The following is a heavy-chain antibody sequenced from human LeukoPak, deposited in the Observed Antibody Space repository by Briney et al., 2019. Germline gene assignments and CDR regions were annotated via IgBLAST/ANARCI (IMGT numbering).Heavy chain of an antibody. Sequence: SETLSLTCTVSGGSISSYYWSWIRQPPGKGLEWIGYIYYSGSTNYNPSLKSRVTISVDTSKNQFSLKLSSVTAADTAVYYCARADTRSTAYFDYWGQGTLVTVSS. D-gene: IGHD2-15*01. J-gene: IGHJ4*02. V-gene: IGHV4-59*08. CDR3: ARADTRSTAYFDY. CDR2: IYYSGST. CDR1: GGSISSYY.